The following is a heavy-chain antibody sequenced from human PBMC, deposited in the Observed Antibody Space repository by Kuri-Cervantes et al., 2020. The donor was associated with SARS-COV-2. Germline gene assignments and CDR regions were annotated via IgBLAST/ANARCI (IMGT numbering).Heavy chain of an antibody. V-gene: IGHV3-21*01. D-gene: IGHD1-26*01. Sequence: GESLKISCAASGFTFSSYSMNWVRQAPGKGLEWVSSISSSSSYIYYADSVKGRFTISRDNAKNSLYLQMNSLRAEDTAVYYCARVYSGSYYNWFDPWGQGTLVTVSS. CDR3: ARVYSGSYYNWFDP. J-gene: IGHJ5*02. CDR2: ISSSSSYI. CDR1: GFTFSSYS.